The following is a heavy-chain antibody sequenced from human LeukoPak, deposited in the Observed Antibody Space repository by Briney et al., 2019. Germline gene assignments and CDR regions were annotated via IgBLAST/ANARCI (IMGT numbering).Heavy chain of an antibody. J-gene: IGHJ6*03. CDR1: GGSFSGYY. V-gene: IGHV4-34*01. CDR2: INHSGST. CDR3: ARGRVTRRRCSGGSCDHYYMDV. D-gene: IGHD2-15*01. Sequence: SETLSLTCAVYGGSFSGYYWSWIRQPPPKGLEWIGEINHSGSTNYNPSLKSRVTTSVDTSKNQFSLKLSSVTAADTAVYYCARGRVTRRRCSGGSCDHYYMDVWGKGTTVTVSS.